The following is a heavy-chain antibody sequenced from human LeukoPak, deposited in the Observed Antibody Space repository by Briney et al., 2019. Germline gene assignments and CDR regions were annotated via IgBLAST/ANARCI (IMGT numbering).Heavy chain of an antibody. Sequence: SETLSLTCTVSGGSISSYYWSWIRQPPGKGLEWIGYIYYSGSTNYNPSLKSRVTISVDTSKNQFSLKLSSVTAADTAMYYCARDGRLGELSWGVFDYWGQGTLVTVSS. D-gene: IGHD3-16*02. V-gene: IGHV4-59*01. CDR1: GGSISSYY. CDR2: IYYSGST. J-gene: IGHJ4*02. CDR3: ARDGRLGELSWGVFDY.